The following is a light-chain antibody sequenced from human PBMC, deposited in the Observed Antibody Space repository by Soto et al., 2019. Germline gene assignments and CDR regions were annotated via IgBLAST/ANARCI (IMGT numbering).Light chain of an antibody. J-gene: IGLJ3*02. CDR1: SSNIGAGYD. Sequence: QSVLTQPPSVSGAPGQGVTISCTGSSSNIGAGYDVHWYQQLPGTSPKLLIFGNANRPSGVPDRFSGSKSGTSASLAIAGLQAEDEADYYCQSYDSSLSGSWVFGGGTKVTVL. CDR3: QSYDSSLSGSWV. CDR2: GNA. V-gene: IGLV1-40*01.